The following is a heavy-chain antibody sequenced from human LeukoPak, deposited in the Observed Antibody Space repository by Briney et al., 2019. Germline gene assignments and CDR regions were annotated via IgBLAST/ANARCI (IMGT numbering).Heavy chain of an antibody. CDR2: ISSSSSTI. CDR1: GFTFSSYS. D-gene: IGHD6-19*01. J-gene: IGHJ4*02. V-gene: IGHV3-48*01. Sequence: GGSLRLSCAASGFTFSSYSMNWVRQAPGKGLEWVSYISSSSSTIYYADSVKGRFTISRDNAKNSLYLQMNSLRAEDTAAYYCARILDSAWGELGYWGQGTLVTVSS. CDR3: ARILDSAWGELGY.